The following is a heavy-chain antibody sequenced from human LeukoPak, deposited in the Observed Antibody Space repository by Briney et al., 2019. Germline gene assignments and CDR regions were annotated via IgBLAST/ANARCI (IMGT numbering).Heavy chain of an antibody. J-gene: IGHJ4*02. D-gene: IGHD2-15*01. Sequence: SQTLSLTCTVSGGSISSGDYYWSWIRQPPGKGLEWIGYIYYSGSTYYNPSLKSRVTISVDTSKNQFSLKLSSVTAAHTAVYYCARSGYCSGGSCYDFDYWGQGTLVTVSS. CDR1: GGSISSGDYY. V-gene: IGHV4-30-4*08. CDR2: IYYSGST. CDR3: ARSGYCSGGSCYDFDY.